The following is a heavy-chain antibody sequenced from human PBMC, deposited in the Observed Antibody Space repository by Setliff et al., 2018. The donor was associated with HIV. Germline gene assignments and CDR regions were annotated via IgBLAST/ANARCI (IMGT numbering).Heavy chain of an antibody. CDR2: ISSSGSTI. D-gene: IGHD5-18*01. CDR3: ARESYNYGYND. J-gene: IGHJ4*01. CDR1: GFTFSSYE. Sequence: PGGSLRLSCAASGFTFSSYEMNWVRQAPGKGLEWVSYISSSGSTIYYADSVKGRFITFRDNAKNSLYLQMNSLRAEDTAVYYCARESYNYGYNDWGLGTLVTVSS. V-gene: IGHV3-48*03.